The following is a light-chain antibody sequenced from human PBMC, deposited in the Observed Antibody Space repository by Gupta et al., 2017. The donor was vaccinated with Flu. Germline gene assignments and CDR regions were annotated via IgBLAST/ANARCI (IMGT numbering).Light chain of an antibody. CDR3: QQSASSSVS. Sequence: GDRVTITCRASQSISSYLNWYQQKPGQAPKLLIYAASSVQSGVPSRFSGSRSGSDFTLTISRLQPEDFATYFCQQSASSSVSFGLGTKLDIK. CDR1: QSISSY. J-gene: IGKJ2*03. V-gene: IGKV1-39*01. CDR2: AAS.